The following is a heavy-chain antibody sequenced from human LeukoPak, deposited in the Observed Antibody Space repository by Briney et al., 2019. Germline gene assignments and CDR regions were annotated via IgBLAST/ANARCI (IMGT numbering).Heavy chain of an antibody. CDR2: ISSNGGST. CDR3: RGAAAGTLVDY. J-gene: IGHJ4*02. CDR1: GFTFSSYA. V-gene: IGHV3-64D*09. Sequence: GGSLRLSCSASGFTFSSYAMHWVRQAPGKGLEYVSAISSNGGSTYYADSVKGRFTISRDNSKNTLYLQMSSLRAEDTAVYYCRGAAAGTLVDYWGQGTLVTVSS. D-gene: IGHD6-13*01.